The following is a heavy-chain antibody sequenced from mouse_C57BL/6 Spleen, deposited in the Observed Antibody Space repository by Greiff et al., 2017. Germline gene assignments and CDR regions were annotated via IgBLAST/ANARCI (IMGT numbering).Heavy chain of an antibody. D-gene: IGHD1-1*01. J-gene: IGHJ2*01. CDR2: ILPGSGST. V-gene: IGHV1-9*01. CDR3: ARWYYGSSYGGY. Sequence: VKLMESGAELMKPGASVKLSCKATGYTFTGYWIEWVKQRPGHGLEWIGEILPGSGSTNYTEKFKGKATFTADTSSNTAYMQLSSLTTEDSAVYYCARWYYGSSYGGYWGQGTTLTVSS. CDR1: GYTFTGYW.